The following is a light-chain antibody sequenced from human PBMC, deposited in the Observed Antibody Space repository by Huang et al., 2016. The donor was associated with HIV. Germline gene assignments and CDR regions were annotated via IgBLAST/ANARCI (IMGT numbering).Light chain of an antibody. V-gene: IGKV3-20*01. Sequence: EIVLTQSPATLSLSPGERATLSCRASQSVGSAFLAWYQHKPGQAPRLLIYGTSNRATGVSDRFSGSGSKTNFSLTIGRLEPEDSAVVYCQHYGGPVTFGGGTNVEIK. J-gene: IGKJ4*01. CDR2: GTS. CDR1: QSVGSAF. CDR3: QHYGGPVT.